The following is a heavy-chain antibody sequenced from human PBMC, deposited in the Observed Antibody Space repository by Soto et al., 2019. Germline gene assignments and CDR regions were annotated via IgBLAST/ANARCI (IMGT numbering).Heavy chain of an antibody. CDR3: ARAERHYYDSSGSYFHYGMDV. D-gene: IGHD3-22*01. CDR1: GGPLMSYA. CDR2: IIPIFGTA. J-gene: IGHJ6*02. Sequence: SVKAATKASGGPLMSYAIIWVRQAPGQGLEWMGGIIPIFGTANYAQKFQGRVTITADESTSTAYMELSSLKSEDTAVYYCARAERHYYDSSGSYFHYGMDVWGQGTTVTSP. V-gene: IGHV1-69*01.